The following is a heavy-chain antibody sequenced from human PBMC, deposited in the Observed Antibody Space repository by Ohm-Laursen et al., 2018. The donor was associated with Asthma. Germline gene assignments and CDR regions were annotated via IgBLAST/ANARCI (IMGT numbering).Heavy chain of an antibody. CDR3: AREGGTYYYDSSGYSDYYYYGMDV. CDR1: GFTFSSYS. CDR2: ISSSSSTI. D-gene: IGHD3-22*01. J-gene: IGHJ6*02. V-gene: IGHV3-48*02. Sequence: SLRLSCSASGFTFSSYSMNWVRQAPGKGLEWVSYISSSSSTIYYADSVKGRFTISRDNAKNSLYLQMNSLRDEDTAVYYCAREGGTYYYDSSGYSDYYYYGMDVWGQGTTVTVSS.